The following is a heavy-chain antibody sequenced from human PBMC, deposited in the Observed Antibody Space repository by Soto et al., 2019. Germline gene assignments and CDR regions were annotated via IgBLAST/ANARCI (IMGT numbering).Heavy chain of an antibody. V-gene: IGHV5-10-1*01. D-gene: IGHD6-6*01. J-gene: IGHJ5*02. Sequence: PAECLTISCKGSGYSFTSYWIIWVLQMPGKGLEWMGRIDPSDSYTNYSPSFQSHVTISADKSISTAYLQWSSLKASETAMYYCARPQYSSSSYWFDPWGQGTLVTVSS. CDR3: ARPQYSSSSYWFDP. CDR2: IDPSDSYT. CDR1: GYSFTSYW.